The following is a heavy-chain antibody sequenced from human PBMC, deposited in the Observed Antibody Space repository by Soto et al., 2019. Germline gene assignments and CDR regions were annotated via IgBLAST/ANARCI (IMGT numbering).Heavy chain of an antibody. J-gene: IGHJ4*02. V-gene: IGHV4-34*01. CDR2: INHSGST. CDR3: ARGDRMATNLEGFDY. D-gene: IGHD5-12*01. Sequence: QVQLQQWGAGLLKPSETLSLTCAVYGGSFSGYYWSWIRQPPGKGLEWIGEINHSGSTNYNPSLKSRVTISVDTSKNQFSLRLSSVTAADTAVYYCARGDRMATNLEGFDYWGQGTLVTVSS. CDR1: GGSFSGYY.